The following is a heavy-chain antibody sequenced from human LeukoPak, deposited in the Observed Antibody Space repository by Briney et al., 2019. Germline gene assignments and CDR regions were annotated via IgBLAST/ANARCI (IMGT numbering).Heavy chain of an antibody. CDR1: GGSFSGYY. CDR3: ARGRMIVVVITLKNYFDY. J-gene: IGHJ4*02. D-gene: IGHD3-22*01. Sequence: PSETLSLTCAVYGGSFSGYYWSWIRQPPGKGLEWIGEINRNGSTNYNPSLKSRVTISVDTSKNQFSLKLSSVTAADTAVYYCARGRMIVVVITLKNYFDYWGQGTLVTVSS. CDR2: INRNGST. V-gene: IGHV4-34*01.